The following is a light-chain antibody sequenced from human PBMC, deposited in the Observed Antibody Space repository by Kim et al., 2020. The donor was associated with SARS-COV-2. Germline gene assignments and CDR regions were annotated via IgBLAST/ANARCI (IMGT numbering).Light chain of an antibody. Sequence: GQSVTISCPGTSSDVGGYNYVSCYQQHPGKAPKLMIYAVSKRPSGVPDRFSGSKSGNTASLTVSGLQAEDEADYYCSSYAGTTYYAFGTGTKVTVL. V-gene: IGLV2-8*01. J-gene: IGLJ1*01. CDR1: SSDVGGYNY. CDR3: SSYAGTTYYA. CDR2: AVS.